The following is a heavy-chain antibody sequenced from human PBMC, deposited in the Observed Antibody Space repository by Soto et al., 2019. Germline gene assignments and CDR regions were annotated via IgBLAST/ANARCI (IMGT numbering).Heavy chain of an antibody. J-gene: IGHJ6*02. CDR3: AKDSIVATKRYYYYGMDV. CDR1: GFTFSSYA. V-gene: IGHV3-23*01. CDR2: ISGSGGST. D-gene: IGHD5-12*01. Sequence: PGGSLRLSCAASGFTFSSYAMSWVRQAPGKGLEWVSAISGSGGSTYYADSVKGWFTISRDNSKNTLYLQMNSLRAEDTAVYYCAKDSIVATKRYYYYGMDVWGQGTTVTVSS.